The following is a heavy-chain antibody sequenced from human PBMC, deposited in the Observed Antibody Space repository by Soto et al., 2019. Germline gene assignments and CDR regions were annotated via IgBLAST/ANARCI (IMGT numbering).Heavy chain of an antibody. Sequence: PSQTLSLTCAISGYSVSSNSAAWNWIRQSPSRGLECLGRTYYRSKWYNDYAVSVKSRITINPDTSKNQFSLKLNSVTPEDTAVYYCARFDYDFWSGYYANGMDVWGQGTTVTVSS. V-gene: IGHV6-1*01. CDR1: GYSVSSNSAA. J-gene: IGHJ6*02. CDR3: ARFDYDFWSGYYANGMDV. D-gene: IGHD3-3*01. CDR2: TYYRSKWYN.